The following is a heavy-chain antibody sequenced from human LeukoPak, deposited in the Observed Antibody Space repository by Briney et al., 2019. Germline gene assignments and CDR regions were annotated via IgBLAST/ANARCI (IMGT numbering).Heavy chain of an antibody. Sequence: ASVKVSCKVSGYTLTELSMHWVRQAPGKGLEWMGGFDPEDGETIYAQKFQGRVTMTEDTSTDTAYMELSSLGSEDTAVYYCATDYDILTGFDYWGQGTLVTVSS. CDR2: FDPEDGET. CDR1: GYTLTELS. CDR3: ATDYDILTGFDY. J-gene: IGHJ4*02. V-gene: IGHV1-24*01. D-gene: IGHD3-9*01.